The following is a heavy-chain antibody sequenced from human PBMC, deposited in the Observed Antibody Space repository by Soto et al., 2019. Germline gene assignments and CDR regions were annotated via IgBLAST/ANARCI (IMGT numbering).Heavy chain of an antibody. V-gene: IGHV3-15*01. J-gene: IGHJ4*02. CDR1: VFTFSNAW. CDR3: TTQGMVRALVSY. CDR2: IKSKTDGGTT. D-gene: IGHD3-10*01. Sequence: AWLSLRLSCSASVFTFSNAWMSWVRQAPGKGLEWVGSIKSKTDGGTTDYAAPVKGRFTVSRDDSKNTLFLKMNSLKTRDPAVYYCTTQGMVRALVSYWGQGTLVTVSS.